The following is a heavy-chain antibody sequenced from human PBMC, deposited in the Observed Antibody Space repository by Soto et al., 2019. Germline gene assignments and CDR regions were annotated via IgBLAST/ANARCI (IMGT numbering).Heavy chain of an antibody. Sequence: GLEWMGWISAYNGNTNYAQKLQGRVTMTTGTSTSTAYMELRSLRSDDTAVYYCARDLTYYYDSSGQSWFDPWGQGTMVTVSS. J-gene: IGHJ5*02. CDR2: ISAYNGNT. D-gene: IGHD3-22*01. CDR3: ARDLTYYYDSSGQSWFDP. V-gene: IGHV1-18*01.